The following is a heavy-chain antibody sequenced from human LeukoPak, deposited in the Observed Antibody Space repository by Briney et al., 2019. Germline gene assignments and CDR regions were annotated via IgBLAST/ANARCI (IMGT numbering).Heavy chain of an antibody. CDR1: GYTFTSYD. J-gene: IGHJ6*02. D-gene: IGHD5-18*01. CDR3: ASDTRGAMVEIYYGMDV. V-gene: IGHV1-8*01. CDR2: MNPNSGNT. Sequence: GASVKVSCKASGYTFTSYDINWVRQATGQGLEWMGWMNPNSGNTGYAQKFQGRVTMTRNTSISTAYMELSSLRSEDTAVYYCASDTRGAMVEIYYGMDVWGQGTTVTVSS.